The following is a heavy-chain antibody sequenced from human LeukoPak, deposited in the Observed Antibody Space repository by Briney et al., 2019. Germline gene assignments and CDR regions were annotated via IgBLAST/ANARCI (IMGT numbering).Heavy chain of an antibody. D-gene: IGHD2-2*01. J-gene: IGHJ4*02. CDR1: GFTFSSYS. CDR3: ARGEYCSSTSCPYYFDY. Sequence: PGGSLRLSCAASGFTFSSYSMNWVRQAPGKGLEWVSYISSSSSTIYYADSVKGRFTISRDNAKNSLYLQMNSLRAEDTAVYYCARGEYCSSTSCPYYFDYWGQGTLVTVSS. V-gene: IGHV3-48*01. CDR2: ISSSSSTI.